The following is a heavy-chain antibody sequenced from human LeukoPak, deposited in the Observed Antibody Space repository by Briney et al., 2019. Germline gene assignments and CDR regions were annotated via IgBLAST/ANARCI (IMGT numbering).Heavy chain of an antibody. CDR2: IYSGGDT. CDR3: AKIPELGHYSRPTYYFDY. D-gene: IGHD6-13*01. V-gene: IGHV3-53*01. CDR1: GFNITNNY. J-gene: IGHJ4*02. Sequence: QSGGSLRLSCAASGFNITNNYMRWVRQAPGKGLEWVSVIYSGGDTDYADSVKGRFTISRDNSKNTLYLQMNSLRAEDTAVYYCAKIPELGHYSRPTYYFDYWGQGTLVTVSS.